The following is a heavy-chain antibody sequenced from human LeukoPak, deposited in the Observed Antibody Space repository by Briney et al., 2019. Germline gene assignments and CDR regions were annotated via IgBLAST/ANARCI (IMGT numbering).Heavy chain of an antibody. CDR3: AKGLWDYYGSGIMYYTMDV. CDR2: ISSSSNFI. CDR1: GFTFTSYE. V-gene: IGHV3-48*03. J-gene: IGHJ6*02. Sequence: GGSLRLSCAASGFTFTSYEMNWVRQAPGKGLEWVSYISSSSNFIYYADSVKGRFTISRDNAKNSLYLQMNSLRAEDTAVYYCAKGLWDYYGSGIMYYTMDVWGQGTTVTVSS. D-gene: IGHD3-10*01.